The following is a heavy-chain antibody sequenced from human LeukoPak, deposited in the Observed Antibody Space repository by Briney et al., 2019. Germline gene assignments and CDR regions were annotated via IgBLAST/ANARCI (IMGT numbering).Heavy chain of an antibody. J-gene: IGHJ4*02. CDR3: ARLYSSSWLTFDY. Sequence: GASVKVSCKASGYTFTSYAMHWVRQAPGQRLEWMGWINAGNGNTKYSQEFQGRVTITRDTSASTAYMELSSLRSEDMAVYYCARLYSSSWLTFDYWGQGTLVTVSS. CDR1: GYTFTSYA. D-gene: IGHD6-13*01. V-gene: IGHV1-3*03. CDR2: INAGNGNT.